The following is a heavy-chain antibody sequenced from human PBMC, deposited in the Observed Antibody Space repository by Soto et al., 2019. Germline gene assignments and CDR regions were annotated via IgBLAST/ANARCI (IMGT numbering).Heavy chain of an antibody. CDR1: GGSVSSSNYY. D-gene: IGHD3-9*01. CDR3: ARLEGLATISYYFDY. Sequence: QLQLQESGPGLVKPSETLSLTCTVSGGSVSSSNYYWGWIRQSPGKGLEWIGSIYYSGSTYYNPSLESRVTISVDKSKKQFSLKVISGTAADTAVYYCARLEGLATISYYFDYWGQGTLVTVSS. J-gene: IGHJ4*02. CDR2: IYYSGST. V-gene: IGHV4-39*01.